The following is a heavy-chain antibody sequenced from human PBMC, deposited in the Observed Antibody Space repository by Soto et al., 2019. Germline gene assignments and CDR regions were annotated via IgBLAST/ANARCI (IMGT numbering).Heavy chain of an antibody. CDR3: ARASIGVSGPNWFDP. CDR1: GGSISSGGYY. D-gene: IGHD6-13*01. Sequence: QVQLQESGPGLVKPSQTLSLTCTVSGGSISSGGYYWSWIRQHPGKGLEWIGYLYYSGSTYYNPSLMSRVLIXGDQSXXHFSLKLTSVTAADTAVYYCARASIGVSGPNWFDPWGQGTLVTVSS. CDR2: LYYSGST. J-gene: IGHJ5*02. V-gene: IGHV4-31*03.